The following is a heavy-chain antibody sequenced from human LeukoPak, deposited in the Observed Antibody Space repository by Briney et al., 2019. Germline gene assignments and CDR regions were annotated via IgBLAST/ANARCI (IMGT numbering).Heavy chain of an antibody. Sequence: PGGSLRLSCAASGFTFSSYSMNWVRQAPGKGLEWVSSISSSSSYIYYADSVKGRFTISRDNAKNSLYLQMNSLRAEDTAVYYCAGGPTQDYYYYYMDVWGKGTTVTVSS. CDR1: GFTFSSYS. D-gene: IGHD3-16*01. CDR3: AGGPTQDYYYYYMDV. V-gene: IGHV3-21*01. CDR2: ISSSSSYI. J-gene: IGHJ6*03.